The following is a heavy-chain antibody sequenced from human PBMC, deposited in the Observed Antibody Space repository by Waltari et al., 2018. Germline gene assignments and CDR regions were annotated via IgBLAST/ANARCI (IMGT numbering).Heavy chain of an antibody. V-gene: IGHV4-39*01. J-gene: IGHJ4*02. CDR2: ISYRGST. D-gene: IGHD6-19*01. CDR1: GGSISSSSYY. CDR3: ATKRESSASGFDY. Sequence: QLQLQESGPGLVKPSETLSFTCTVSGGSISSSSYYWGWIRQPPGKGLEWIGSISYRGSTYYNPSLKSRVTISVDTSKNQFSLKLSSVTAADTAVYYCATKRESSASGFDYWGQGTLVTVSS.